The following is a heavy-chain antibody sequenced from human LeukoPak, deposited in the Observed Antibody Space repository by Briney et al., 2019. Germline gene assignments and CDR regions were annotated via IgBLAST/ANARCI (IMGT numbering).Heavy chain of an antibody. Sequence: GGSLRLSCAASGFTFSTYNMHWVRQAPGMGLGGDSYISSSGTALYYADSVKGRFTISRDNAKNSLYLPMNSLRDEDAAVYYCVRQFDYWGQGTLVTVSS. CDR2: ISSSGTAL. CDR3: VRQFDY. V-gene: IGHV3-48*02. J-gene: IGHJ4*02. CDR1: GFTFSTYN.